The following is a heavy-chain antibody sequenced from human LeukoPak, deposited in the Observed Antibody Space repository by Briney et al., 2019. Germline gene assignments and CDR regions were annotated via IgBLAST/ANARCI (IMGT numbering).Heavy chain of an antibody. D-gene: IGHD2-21*01. J-gene: IGHJ4*02. V-gene: IGHV3-7*03. CDR3: ARDCDFCDENDC. Sequence: PGGSLRLSCAASGFTFSSYWMSWVRQAPGRGLEWVANIKKDGSDKFYVDSVKGRFTISRDNGKDSLYLQMNSLRVEDTAVYYCARDCDFCDENDCWGQGALVTVSS. CDR2: IKKDGSDK. CDR1: GFTFSSYW.